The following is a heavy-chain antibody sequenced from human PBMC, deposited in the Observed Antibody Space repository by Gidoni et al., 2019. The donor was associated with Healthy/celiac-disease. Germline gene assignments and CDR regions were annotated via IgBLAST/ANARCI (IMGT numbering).Heavy chain of an antibody. J-gene: IGHJ5*02. CDR1: GGSISSGGYY. Sequence: QVQLQESGPGLVKPSQTLSLTCTVSGGSISSGGYYWSWIRQHPGKGLEWIGYIDYSGSTYYNPSLKSRVTISVDTSKNQFSLKLSSVTAADTAVYYCARSRPRQTYYYDSSGYKNWFDPWGQGTLVTVSS. CDR2: IDYSGST. V-gene: IGHV4-31*03. CDR3: ARSRPRQTYYYDSSGYKNWFDP. D-gene: IGHD3-22*01.